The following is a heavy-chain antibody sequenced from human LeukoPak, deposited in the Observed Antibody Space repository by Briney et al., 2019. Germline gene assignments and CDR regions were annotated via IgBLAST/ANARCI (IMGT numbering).Heavy chain of an antibody. V-gene: IGHV3-33*01. CDR1: GFTFSSYG. CDR2: IWYDGSNK. D-gene: IGHD4-23*01. CDR3: AREGLYGGNSFDY. Sequence: GGSLRLSCAASGFTFSSYGMHWVRQAPGKRLEWVAVIWYDGSNKYYADSVKGRFTISRDNSKNTLYLQMNSLRAEDTAVYYCAREGLYGGNSFDYWGQGTLVTVSS. J-gene: IGHJ4*02.